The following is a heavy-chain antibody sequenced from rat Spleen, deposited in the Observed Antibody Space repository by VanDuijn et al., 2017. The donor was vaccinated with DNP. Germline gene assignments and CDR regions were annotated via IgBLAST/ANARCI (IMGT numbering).Heavy chain of an antibody. Sequence: EVRLMESGGGLVQPGRSLTLSCAASGFPFSDYFMAWVRQAPNKGLEWVASISHDGGGTFYGDSVKGRFTISRDNAQSTLDLQMDSLRSEDTATYYCARQRYGGYSANWFAYWGQGTLVTVSS. CDR1: GFPFSDYF. J-gene: IGHJ3*01. CDR2: ISHDGGGT. D-gene: IGHD1-11*01. CDR3: ARQRYGGYSANWFAY. V-gene: IGHV5-22*01.